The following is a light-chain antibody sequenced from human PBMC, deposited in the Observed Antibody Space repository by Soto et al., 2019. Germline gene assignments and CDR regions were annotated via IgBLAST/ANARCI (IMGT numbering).Light chain of an antibody. V-gene: IGKV1-5*01. CDR1: QSISSW. CDR3: QQYNSYSWT. J-gene: IGKJ1*01. Sequence: DIQMTQSPSTLSASVGDRVTTTCRASQSISSWLAWYQQKPGKAPKLLIYDASSLESGVPSRFSGSGSGTEFTLTISSLQPDDFATYYCQQYNSYSWTLGQGTKVDIK. CDR2: DAS.